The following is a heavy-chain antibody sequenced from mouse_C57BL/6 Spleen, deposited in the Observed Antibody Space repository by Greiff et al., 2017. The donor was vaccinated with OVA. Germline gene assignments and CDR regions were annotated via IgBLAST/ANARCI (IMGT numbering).Heavy chain of an antibody. D-gene: IGHD2-2*01. V-gene: IGHV1-5*01. CDR3: TIYYGYDGGFAY. Sequence: EVQLQQSGTVLARPGASVKMSCKTSGYTFTSYWMHWVKQRPGQGLEWIGAIYPGNSDTSYNQKFKGKAKLTAVTSASTAYMELSSLTNEDSAVYYWTIYYGYDGGFAYWGQGTLVTVSA. CDR2: IYPGNSDT. J-gene: IGHJ3*01. CDR1: GYTFTSYW.